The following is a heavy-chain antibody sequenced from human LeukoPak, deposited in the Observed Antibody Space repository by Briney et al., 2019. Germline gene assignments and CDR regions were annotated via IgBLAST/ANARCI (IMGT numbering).Heavy chain of an antibody. CDR1: GFTFRTYG. CDR3: VRALYRLSFSGYENSGPEPDY. Sequence: PGGSLRLSCAASGFTFRTYGMHWGRQAPGKGLERVAVIWDDGSNKNYAFCVMARFTISRDNSNSPLYLQMNSLRAQYTAVYYCVRALYRLSFSGYENSGPEPDYWGQGALVTVSS. V-gene: IGHV3-33*01. D-gene: IGHD5-12*01. CDR2: IWDDGSNK. J-gene: IGHJ4*02.